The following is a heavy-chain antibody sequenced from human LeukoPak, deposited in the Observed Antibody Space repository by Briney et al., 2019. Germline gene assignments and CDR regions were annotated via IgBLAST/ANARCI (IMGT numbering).Heavy chain of an antibody. CDR1: GGSISSSSYY. J-gene: IGHJ4*02. D-gene: IGHD3-3*01. Sequence: SETLSLTCSVSGGSISSSSYYWQWIRQPPGKGLEWIGSVYYSGSTYYNPSLKSRVTISVDTSKNQFSLKLSSVTAADTAVYYCARGTPGITIFGVVIRTKYYFDYWGQGTLVTVSS. CDR2: VYYSGST. V-gene: IGHV4-39*07. CDR3: ARGTPGITIFGVVIRTKYYFDY.